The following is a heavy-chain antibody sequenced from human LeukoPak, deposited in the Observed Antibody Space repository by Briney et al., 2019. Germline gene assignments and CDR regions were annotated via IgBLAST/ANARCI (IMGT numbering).Heavy chain of an antibody. CDR2: INAGNGNT. CDR3: ARISRYCSGGSCYSGAFDI. J-gene: IGHJ3*02. D-gene: IGHD2-15*01. V-gene: IGHV1-3*03. Sequence: ASVKVSCKASGYTFTSYAMHWVRQAPGQRLEWMGWINAGNGNTKYSQEFQGRVTITRDTSASTAYMELSSLRSEDMAVYYCARISRYCSGGSCYSGAFDIWGEGTMVTVSS. CDR1: GYTFTSYA.